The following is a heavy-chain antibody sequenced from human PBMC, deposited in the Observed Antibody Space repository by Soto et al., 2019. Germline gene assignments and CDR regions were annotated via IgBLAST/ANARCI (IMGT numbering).Heavy chain of an antibody. V-gene: IGHV3-15*01. CDR3: STMIVLTGYYVI. CDR2: IKSKRDGGTT. CDR1: GFTFSNAW. Sequence: EVQLVESGGGLVKPGGSLRLSCAASGFTFSNAWMSWVRQAPGKGLEWVGRIKSKRDGGTTDYAAPVRGRFTISRDDSKNTLYLQVNSLKTEDTAVYYCSTMIVLTGYYVIGGQGTLVTVSA. J-gene: IGHJ4*02. D-gene: IGHD3-9*01.